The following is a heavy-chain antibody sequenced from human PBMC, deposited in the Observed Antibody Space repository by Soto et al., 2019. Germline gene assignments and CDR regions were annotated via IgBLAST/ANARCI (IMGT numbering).Heavy chain of an antibody. CDR3: ARACSTSCYTRPGAYYYYGMDV. CDR2: IIPIFGTA. CDR1: GGTFSSDA. Sequence: QVQLVQSGAEVKKPGSSVKVSCKASGGTFSSDAISWVRQAPGQGLEWMGGIIPIFGTANYAQKFQGRVTITADKSTSTAYMELSSLRSEDTAVYYCARACSTSCYTRPGAYYYYGMDVWGQGTTVTVSS. J-gene: IGHJ6*02. D-gene: IGHD2-2*02. V-gene: IGHV1-69*06.